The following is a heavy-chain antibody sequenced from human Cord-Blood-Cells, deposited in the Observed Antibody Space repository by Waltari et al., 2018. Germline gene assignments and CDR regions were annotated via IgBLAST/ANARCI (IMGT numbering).Heavy chain of an antibody. J-gene: IGHJ2*01. CDR3: ARDSGNWYFDL. CDR2: IYYSGST. V-gene: IGHV4-61*01. D-gene: IGHD1-26*01. CDR1: GGSLSSGTDY. Sequence: QLQLPESRPGLVQSSATPSPTSLVSGGSLSSGTDYWSGIRQPPGKGLEWIGYIYYSGSTNYNPSLKSRVTISVDTSKNQFSLKLSSVTAADTAVYYCARDSGNWYFDLWGRGTLVTVSS.